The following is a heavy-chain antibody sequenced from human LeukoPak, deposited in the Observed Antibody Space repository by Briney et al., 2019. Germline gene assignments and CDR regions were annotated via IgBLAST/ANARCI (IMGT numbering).Heavy chain of an antibody. D-gene: IGHD6-13*01. V-gene: IGHV5-51*01. CDR1: GYSFSSYW. CDR2: IYPGDSDT. Sequence: GASLKISCQGSGYSFSSYWIAWVRQMPGKGLEWMGTIYPGDSDTQYSPSFQGQVTISADKSISTAYLQWSSLKASDTAMYYCARRSYSSNLPGYWGQGTLVTVPS. J-gene: IGHJ4*02. CDR3: ARRSYSSNLPGY.